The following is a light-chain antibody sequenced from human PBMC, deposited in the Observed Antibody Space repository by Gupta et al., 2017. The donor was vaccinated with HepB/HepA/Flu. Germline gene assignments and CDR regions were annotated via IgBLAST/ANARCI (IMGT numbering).Light chain of an antibody. V-gene: IGLV7-46*01. CDR2: DAN. CDR3: LPEDNTIRL. Sequence: QAVVPQEPSLTVSPGGTVTLTCGSSTGTVTSGHYPYWFQQKPDQTPTLLIYDANTSHSLTPARFSASRRGGKATLTLSGAQPDAEDYYYCLPEDNTIRLFGGGTKLTVL. CDR1: TGTVTSGHY. J-gene: IGLJ3*02.